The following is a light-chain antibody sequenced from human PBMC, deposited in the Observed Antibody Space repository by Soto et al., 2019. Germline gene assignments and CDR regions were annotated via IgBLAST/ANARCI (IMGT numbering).Light chain of an antibody. CDR3: QQYGSSPL. Sequence: EIVLTQSPGTLSLSPGERATLSCRASQSVSSSYLAWYQQKPGQAPRLLIYGASSRATGIPDRFSGSGSGTDFTLTISRLEPEDFAMYYCQQYGSSPLFGPGTKVDIK. J-gene: IGKJ3*01. CDR2: GAS. V-gene: IGKV3-20*01. CDR1: QSVSSSY.